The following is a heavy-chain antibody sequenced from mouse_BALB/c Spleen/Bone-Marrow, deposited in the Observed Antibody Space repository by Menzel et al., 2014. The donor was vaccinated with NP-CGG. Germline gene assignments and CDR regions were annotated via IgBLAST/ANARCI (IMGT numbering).Heavy chain of an antibody. J-gene: IGHJ3*01. CDR2: IYPGTGST. CDR3: ARSGYGYSGFAY. D-gene: IGHD2-2*01. CDR1: GYIFTSYW. Sequence: VQLQQSGAELVRPGASVKLSCKTSGYIFTSYWIHWVKQRSGQGLEWIARIYPGTGSTYYNEKFKGKATLTADKSSSTAYVQLNSLRSEDSSVYFCARSGYGYSGFAYWGQWTLVTVSA. V-gene: IGHV1S132*01.